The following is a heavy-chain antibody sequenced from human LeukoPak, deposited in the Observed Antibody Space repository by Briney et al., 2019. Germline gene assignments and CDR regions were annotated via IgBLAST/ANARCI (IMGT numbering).Heavy chain of an antibody. CDR3: AKDPTDFDSSGQTYFDY. J-gene: IGHJ4*02. CDR1: GFTFSSCA. V-gene: IGHV3-23*01. Sequence: GGSLRLSCAASGFTFSSCAMSWVRQAPGKGLEWVSAISTSGGRTFYADSVKGRFTISRDNSKNTLYLQMNSLKAEDTAIYYCAKDPTDFDSSGQTYFDYWGQRTLVTVSS. D-gene: IGHD3-22*01. CDR2: ISTSGGRT.